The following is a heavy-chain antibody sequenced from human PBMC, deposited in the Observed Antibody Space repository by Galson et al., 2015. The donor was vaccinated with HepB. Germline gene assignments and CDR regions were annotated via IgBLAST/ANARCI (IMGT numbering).Heavy chain of an antibody. Sequence: TLSLTCTVSGGSISSISYYWGWIRQPPGKGLEWIGSIYYSGNTYYNPSLKSRVTISVDTSKNQFSLKLSSVTAADTAVYYCASHGNGVDDAFDIWGQGTMVTVSS. V-gene: IGHV4-39*01. CDR3: ASHGNGVDDAFDI. CDR2: IYYSGNT. D-gene: IGHD4-23*01. J-gene: IGHJ3*02. CDR1: GGSISSISYY.